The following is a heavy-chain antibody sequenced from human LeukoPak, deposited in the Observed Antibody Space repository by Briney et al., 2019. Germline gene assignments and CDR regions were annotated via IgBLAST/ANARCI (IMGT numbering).Heavy chain of an antibody. CDR1: GFTFSSYS. Sequence: PGGSLRLSCAASGFTFSSYSMNWVRQAPGKGLEWVSSISSSSSYIYYADSVKGRFTISRGNAKNSLYLQMNSLRAEDTAVYYCARGITGTTVPYNWFDPWGQGTLVTVSS. V-gene: IGHV3-21*01. J-gene: IGHJ5*02. CDR3: ARGITGTTVPYNWFDP. CDR2: ISSSSSYI. D-gene: IGHD1-7*01.